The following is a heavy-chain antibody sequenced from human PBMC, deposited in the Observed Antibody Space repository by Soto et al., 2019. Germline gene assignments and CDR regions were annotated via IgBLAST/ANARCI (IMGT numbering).Heavy chain of an antibody. J-gene: IGHJ4*02. Sequence: SETLSLTCTVSGGSISSYYWSWIRQPPGKGLEWIGYIYYSGSTNYNPSLKSRVTISVDTSKNQFSLKLSSVTAADTAVYYCARDTDYWGQGTLVTVSS. CDR3: ARDTDY. CDR1: GGSISSYY. V-gene: IGHV4-59*01. CDR2: IYYSGST.